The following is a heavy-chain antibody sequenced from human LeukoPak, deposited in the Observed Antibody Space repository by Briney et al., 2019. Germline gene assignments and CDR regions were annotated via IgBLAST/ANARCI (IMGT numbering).Heavy chain of an antibody. CDR2: INPGGSSI. Sequence: GGSLRLSCAASGFTFISYWMHCVRQVPRKGRVWVARINPGGSSITYADSVKGRFTISRDNAKNTLYLQMDSLRAEDTGVYYCARSNQADDYWGQGTLVTVSS. CDR1: GFTFISYW. V-gene: IGHV3-74*01. J-gene: IGHJ4*02. D-gene: IGHD1-14*01. CDR3: ARSNQADDY.